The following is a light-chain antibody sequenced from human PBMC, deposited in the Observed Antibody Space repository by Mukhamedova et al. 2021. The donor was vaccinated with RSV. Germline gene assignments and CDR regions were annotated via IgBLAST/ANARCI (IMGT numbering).Light chain of an antibody. Sequence: SVNITCRASQFVATWLAWYQLKPGKAPTLLIFGASTLQSGVPSRFSGSGSGTEFTLTISSLQPEDCATYFCQQANSFPSFGQGTRL. V-gene: IGKV1-12*02. J-gene: IGKJ5*01. CDR3: QQANSFPS. CDR2: GAS. CDR1: QFVATW.